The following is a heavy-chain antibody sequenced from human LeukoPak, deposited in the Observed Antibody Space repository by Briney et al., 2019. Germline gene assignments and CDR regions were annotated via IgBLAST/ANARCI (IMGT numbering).Heavy chain of an antibody. J-gene: IGHJ4*02. CDR3: ASYYGGNFYFDY. V-gene: IGHV4-34*01. D-gene: IGHD4-23*01. Sequence: SETLSLTCAVYGGSFSGYYWSWIRQPPGKGLEWIGEINHSGSTNYNPSLKSRVTISVDTSKNQFSLKLSSVTAADTAVYYCASYYGGNFYFDYWGQGTLVIVSS. CDR2: INHSGST. CDR1: GGSFSGYY.